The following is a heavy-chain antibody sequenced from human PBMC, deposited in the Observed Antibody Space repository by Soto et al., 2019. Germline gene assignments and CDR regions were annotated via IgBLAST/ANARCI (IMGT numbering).Heavy chain of an antibody. D-gene: IGHD4-17*01. Sequence: QVQLQESGPGLVKPSQTLSLTCTVSGGSISSGGYYWSWIRQHPVKGLEWIGYIYYSGSTYYNPPLKSRVTISVDTSKNHFSLKLSSVTAADTAVYYCARSSQSTVPTFDYWGQGTLVTVSS. V-gene: IGHV4-31*03. CDR1: GGSISSGGYY. J-gene: IGHJ4*02. CDR3: ARSSQSTVPTFDY. CDR2: IYYSGST.